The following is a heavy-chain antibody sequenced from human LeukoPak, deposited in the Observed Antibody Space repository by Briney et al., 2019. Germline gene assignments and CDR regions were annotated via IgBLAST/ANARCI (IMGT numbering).Heavy chain of an antibody. CDR2: VSGSGSVT. CDR3: AKAPYDNKYYYMGV. V-gene: IGHV3-23*01. Sequence: GGSLRLSCAASGFTFRSYAMNWVRQAPGKGLEWVSSVSGSGSVTFYGDSVKGRFTISRGNSKNTLYLQMDSLRAEDTAAYYCAKAPYDNKYYYMGVWGRGTTVTVSS. D-gene: IGHD3-9*01. J-gene: IGHJ6*03. CDR1: GFTFRSYA.